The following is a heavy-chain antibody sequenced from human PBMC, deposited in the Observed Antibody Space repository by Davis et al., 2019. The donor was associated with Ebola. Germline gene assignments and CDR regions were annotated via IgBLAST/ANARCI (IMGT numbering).Heavy chain of an antibody. CDR3: AKGVVGYCSSTSCYPFDY. J-gene: IGHJ4*02. Sequence: GESLKISCAASGFTFSSYAMSWVRQAPGKGLEWVSAISGSGGSTYYADSVKGRFTISRDNSKNTLYLQMNSLRAEDTAVYYCAKGVVGYCSSTSCYPFDYWGQGTLVTVSS. CDR1: GFTFSSYA. D-gene: IGHD2-2*01. CDR2: ISGSGGST. V-gene: IGHV3-23*01.